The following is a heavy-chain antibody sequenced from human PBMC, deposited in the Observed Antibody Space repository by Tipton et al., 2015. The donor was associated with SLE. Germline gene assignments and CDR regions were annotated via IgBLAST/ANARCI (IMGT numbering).Heavy chain of an antibody. D-gene: IGHD4-17*01. CDR3: ASLRFYGDYDLGR. V-gene: IGHV4-4*08. CDR2: GDDSGST. CDR1: GGSISSSY. J-gene: IGHJ4*02. Sequence: PGLVKPSETLSLSCSVSGGSISSSYWSWIRQPPGKGLEWIGYGDDSGSTNYNPSLKGRVTISLDTSMKQFSLNLMSVTSADTAVYYCASLRFYGDYDLGRWGQGALVTVSS.